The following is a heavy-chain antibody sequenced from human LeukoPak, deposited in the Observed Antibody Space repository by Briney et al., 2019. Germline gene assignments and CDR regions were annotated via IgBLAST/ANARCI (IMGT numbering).Heavy chain of an antibody. J-gene: IGHJ4*02. CDR2: INVSGGST. V-gene: IGHV3-23*01. CDR1: GLPFSTYA. Sequence: GGSWRLSWAAFGLPFSTYALRWVRKAPGKGLEWVSGINVSGGSTFYADSVRGRFTISRDNSKNTLYLQMNSLRAEDTAVYYCAKDRPYIAVAGIWDYWGQGTLVTVSS. D-gene: IGHD6-19*01. CDR3: AKDRPYIAVAGIWDY.